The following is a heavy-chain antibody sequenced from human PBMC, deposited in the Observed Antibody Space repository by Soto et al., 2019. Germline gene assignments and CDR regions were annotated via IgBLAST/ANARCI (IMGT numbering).Heavy chain of an antibody. Sequence: GASVKVSCRASGGTFSSYAISWVRQAPGQGLEWMGGIIPIFGTANYAQKFQGRVTITADESTSTAYMELSSLRSEDTAVYYCARSVDFWSGIAFDIFGQGTMVTFSS. CDR3: ARSVDFWSGIAFDI. V-gene: IGHV1-69*13. J-gene: IGHJ3*02. D-gene: IGHD3-3*01. CDR2: IIPIFGTA. CDR1: GGTFSSYA.